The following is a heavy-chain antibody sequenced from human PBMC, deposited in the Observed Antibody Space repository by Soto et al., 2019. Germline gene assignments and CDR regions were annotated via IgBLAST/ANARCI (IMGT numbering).Heavy chain of an antibody. D-gene: IGHD1-26*01. CDR2: IRGSGDRT. V-gene: IGHV3-23*01. CDR1: GFTISSYA. CDR3: ARGDSGPDDAFDI. J-gene: IGHJ3*02. Sequence: GGSLRLSCAASGFTISSYAMSWVRQAPGKGLEWVSVIRGSGDRTYYADSVKGRFTISRDNAKNSLYLQMNSLRAEDTAVYYCARGDSGPDDAFDIWGQGTMVTVSS.